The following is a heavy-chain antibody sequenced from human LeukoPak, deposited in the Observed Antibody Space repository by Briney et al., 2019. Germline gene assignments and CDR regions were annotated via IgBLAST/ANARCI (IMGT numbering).Heavy chain of an antibody. V-gene: IGHV3-30*03. CDR2: ISYDGSNK. CDR3: ASQAYYDFWSGLDY. Sequence: GGSLRLSCAASGFTVSSNYMSWVRQAPGKGLEWVAVISYDGSNKYYADSVKGRFTISRDNSKNTLYLQMNSLRAEDTAVYYCASQAYYDFWSGLDYWGQGTLVTVSS. J-gene: IGHJ4*02. D-gene: IGHD3-3*01. CDR1: GFTVSSNY.